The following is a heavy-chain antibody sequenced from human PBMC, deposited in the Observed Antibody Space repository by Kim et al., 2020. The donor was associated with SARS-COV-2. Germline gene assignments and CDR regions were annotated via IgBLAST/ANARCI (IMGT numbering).Heavy chain of an antibody. Sequence: YYNPSLKSRVTISVDTSKNQFSLKLSSVTAADTAVYYCASHDYGDYPVDYWGQGTLVTVSS. V-gene: IGHV4-39*01. CDR3: ASHDYGDYPVDY. D-gene: IGHD4-17*01. J-gene: IGHJ4*02.